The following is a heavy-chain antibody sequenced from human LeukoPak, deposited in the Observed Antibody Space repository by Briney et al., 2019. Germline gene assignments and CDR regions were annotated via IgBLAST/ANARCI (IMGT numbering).Heavy chain of an antibody. Sequence: PGGSLRLSCAASGFTFSSSWMSWVRQAPGKGLEWEATTKPDGSERYHVDSVKGRFTISRDNAKNLLYLQMSSLRAEDTAVYYCARGSTWGGDYWGQGTLVTVSS. D-gene: IGHD3-16*01. CDR1: GFTFSSSW. CDR3: ARGSTWGGDY. V-gene: IGHV3-7*05. J-gene: IGHJ4*02. CDR2: TKPDGSER.